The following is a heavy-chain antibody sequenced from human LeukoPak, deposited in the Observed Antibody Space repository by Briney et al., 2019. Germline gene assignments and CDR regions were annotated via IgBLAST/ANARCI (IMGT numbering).Heavy chain of an antibody. D-gene: IGHD1-26*01. CDR2: INPNSGGT. V-gene: IGHV1-2*02. CDR3: ARGSHSGTLNWFDP. J-gene: IGHJ5*02. Sequence: INPNSGGTNYAQKFQGRVTMTRDTSISTAYMELSRLRSDDTAVYYCARGSHSGTLNWFDPWGQGTLVTVSS.